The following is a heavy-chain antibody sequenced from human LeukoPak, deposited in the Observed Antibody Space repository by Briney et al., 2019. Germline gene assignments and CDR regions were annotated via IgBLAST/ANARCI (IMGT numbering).Heavy chain of an antibody. D-gene: IGHD3-22*01. J-gene: IGHJ4*02. CDR2: INHSGST. Sequence: PSETLSLTCAVYGGSFSGFYWSWIRQPPGKGLEWIGEINHSGSTNYNPSLKSRVIFSVDTSRTQFSLKLSSVTAADTAVYYCARGPPLYDSSGPYDYWGQGTLVTVSS. CDR1: GGSFSGFY. V-gene: IGHV4-34*01. CDR3: ARGPPLYDSSGPYDY.